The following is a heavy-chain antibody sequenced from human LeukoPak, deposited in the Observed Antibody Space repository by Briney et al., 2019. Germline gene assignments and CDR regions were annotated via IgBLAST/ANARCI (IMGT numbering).Heavy chain of an antibody. CDR1: GFTFSSYW. V-gene: IGHV3-7*01. D-gene: IGHD3/OR15-3a*01. CDR3: ARDGLGSAFDY. Sequence: GGSLRLSCAASGFTFSSYWMTWVRQAPRKGLEWVANIKQDGSEEYYVDSVKGRFTISRDNAKNSLYLQMNSPRAEDTAVYYCARDGLGSAFDYWGQGTLVTVSS. J-gene: IGHJ4*02. CDR2: IKQDGSEE.